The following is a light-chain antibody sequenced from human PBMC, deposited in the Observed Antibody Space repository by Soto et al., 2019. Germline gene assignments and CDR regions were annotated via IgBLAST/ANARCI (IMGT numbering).Light chain of an antibody. J-gene: IGLJ2*01. CDR3: LLAYSGARI. CDR2: NTS. CDR1: TGSVTSSHF. Sequence: QAVVTQEPSLTGSPGGTVTLTCGSSTGSVTSSHFPYWIQQKPGQAPRTMICNTSNKQSWTPARFSGSLLGGKAALTLSGAQPEDVAEYYCLLAYSGARIFGGGTKVTVL. V-gene: IGLV7-46*01.